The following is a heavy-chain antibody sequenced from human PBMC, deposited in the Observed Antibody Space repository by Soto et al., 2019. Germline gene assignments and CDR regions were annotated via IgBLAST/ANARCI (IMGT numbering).Heavy chain of an antibody. CDR2: IYPGDSDT. V-gene: IGHV5-51*01. Sequence: PGDSLKISWNGSGYSFTSYWIGWVRQMPGKGLEWMGIIYPGDSDTRYSPSFQGQVTISADKSISTAYLQWSSLKASDTAMYYCARQRYYYDSSGYYAPSRHYYYYGMDVWGQGTTVTVSS. J-gene: IGHJ6*02. CDR3: ARQRYYYDSSGYYAPSRHYYYYGMDV. CDR1: GYSFTSYW. D-gene: IGHD3-22*01.